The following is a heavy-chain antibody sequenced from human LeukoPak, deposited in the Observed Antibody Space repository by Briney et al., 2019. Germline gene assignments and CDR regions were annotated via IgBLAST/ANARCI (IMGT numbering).Heavy chain of an antibody. V-gene: IGHV3-33*01. D-gene: IGHD6-6*01. CDR1: GFTFSSYG. J-gene: IGHJ6*02. Sequence: PGRSLRLSCAASGFTFSSYGMHWVRQAPGKGLEWVAVIWYDGSNKYYADSVKGRFTISRDNSKNTLYLQMNSLRAEDTALYYCTYSTSSRAPYLLDVWGQDATVTVSS. CDR2: IWYDGSNK. CDR3: TYSTSSRAPYLLDV.